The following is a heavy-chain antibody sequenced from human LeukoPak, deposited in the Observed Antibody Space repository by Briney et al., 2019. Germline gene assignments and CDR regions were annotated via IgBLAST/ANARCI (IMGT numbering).Heavy chain of an antibody. CDR2: MNPYGGRT. Sequence: ASVKVSCKASGYTFITYYIHCVRQAPGLRPEWMGIMNPYGGRTTYAQKFQGRLTVTSDTSTSTAYLDLSSLTSEDTAVYYCARGSTSSAHSGYGDAFDIWGQGTMVTVSS. CDR3: ARGSTSSAHSGYGDAFDI. D-gene: IGHD5-12*01. V-gene: IGHV1-46*03. CDR1: GYTFITYY. J-gene: IGHJ3*02.